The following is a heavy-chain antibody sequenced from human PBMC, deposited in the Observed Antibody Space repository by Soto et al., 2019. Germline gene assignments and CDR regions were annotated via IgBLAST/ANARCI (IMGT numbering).Heavy chain of an antibody. J-gene: IGHJ4*02. D-gene: IGHD4-17*01. CDR3: AHYRVFGDYMYYFDS. Sequence: QITLKESGPTLVKPTQTLTLTCTFSGFSLSTPKVGVGWIRQPPGKALEWLALIYWDDDKRYRPSLKTRLTVTKDTSKNQVVLTMTNTDPVDTGTYYCAHYRVFGDYMYYFDSWGQGTLVTVSS. V-gene: IGHV2-5*02. CDR1: GFSLSTPKVG. CDR2: IYWDDDK.